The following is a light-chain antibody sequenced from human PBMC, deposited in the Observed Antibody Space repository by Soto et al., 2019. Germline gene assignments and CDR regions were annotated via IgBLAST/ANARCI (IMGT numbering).Light chain of an antibody. Sequence: EIVMTQSPATLSVSPGERAILSCRASQSVGSNLAWYQQKPGQAPRLLMYGASTRAAGIPGRFSGSGSGTEFTLTISSLQSEDFAVYYCQQYANWPPLTFGGGTKVGVK. V-gene: IGKV3-15*01. J-gene: IGKJ4*01. CDR2: GAS. CDR1: QSVGSN. CDR3: QQYANWPPLT.